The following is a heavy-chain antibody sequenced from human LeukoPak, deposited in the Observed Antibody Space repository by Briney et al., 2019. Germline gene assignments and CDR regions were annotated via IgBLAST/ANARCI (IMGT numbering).Heavy chain of an antibody. Sequence: EAGGSLRLSCAASGFTYDDYAMYWVRQAPGKGLEGVSSISWNSGTIGYADSVKGRFTISRDNSRNSLYLQMNSLRAEDTAVYYCARAIAAAPDYWGQGTLVTVSS. CDR3: ARAIAAAPDY. J-gene: IGHJ4*02. D-gene: IGHD6-13*01. V-gene: IGHV3-9*01. CDR1: GFTYDDYA. CDR2: ISWNSGTI.